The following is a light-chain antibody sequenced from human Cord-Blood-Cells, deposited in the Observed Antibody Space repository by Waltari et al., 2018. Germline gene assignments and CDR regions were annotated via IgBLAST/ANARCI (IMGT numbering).Light chain of an antibody. CDR3: CSYAGSSTYV. Sequence: QSALTQPASVSGSPGQSITISCTGTSSDVGSYNLVSWYQQHPGKAPKLMTYEGSKRPSGVSNRFSGSKSGNTASLTISGLQAEDEADYYCCSYAGSSTYVFGTGIKVTVL. J-gene: IGLJ1*01. CDR1: SSDVGSYNL. V-gene: IGLV2-23*01. CDR2: EGS.